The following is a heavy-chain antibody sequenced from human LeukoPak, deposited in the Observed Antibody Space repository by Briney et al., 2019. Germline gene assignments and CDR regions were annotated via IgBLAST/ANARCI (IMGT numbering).Heavy chain of an antibody. Sequence: GGSLRLFCAASGFTFSSYWMHWVRQAPGKGLVWVSRINTDGSSTSYADSVKGRFTISRDNAKNSLYLHMDSLRAEDTAVYYCARGAYSSGWAYFDHWGQGTLVTVSS. CDR3: ARGAYSSGWAYFDH. CDR1: GFTFSSYW. J-gene: IGHJ4*02. CDR2: INTDGSST. D-gene: IGHD6-19*01. V-gene: IGHV3-74*01.